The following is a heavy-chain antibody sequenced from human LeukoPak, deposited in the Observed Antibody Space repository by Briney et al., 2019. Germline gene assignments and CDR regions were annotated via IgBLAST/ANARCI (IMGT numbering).Heavy chain of an antibody. V-gene: IGHV4-39*07. CDR2: IYYSGST. D-gene: IGHD6-19*01. CDR3: ARVPGYSSALNDY. Sequence: SETLSLTCTVSGGSISSSSYYWGWIRQPPGKGLEWIGSIYYSGSTYYNPSLKSRVTISVDTSKNQFSLKLSSVTAADTAVYYCARVPGYSSALNDYWGQGTLVTVSS. CDR1: GGSISSSSYY. J-gene: IGHJ4*02.